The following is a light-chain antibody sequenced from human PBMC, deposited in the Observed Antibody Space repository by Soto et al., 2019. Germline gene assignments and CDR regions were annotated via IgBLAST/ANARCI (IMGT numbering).Light chain of an antibody. V-gene: IGKV3-20*01. CDR3: QQYGSSPLT. J-gene: IGKJ4*01. Sequence: EIVLTQSPGTLSLSPGERASLSYRASQSVGGNYLAWYQQKPGQAPRLLIYGASTRATGVPDRFSGSGSGTDFTLTISSLEPEDLAVYHCQQYGSSPLTFGGGTTVEIK. CDR2: GAS. CDR1: QSVGGNY.